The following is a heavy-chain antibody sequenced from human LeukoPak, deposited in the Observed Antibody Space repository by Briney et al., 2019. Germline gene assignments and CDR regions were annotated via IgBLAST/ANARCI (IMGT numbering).Heavy chain of an antibody. V-gene: IGHV1-46*01. CDR2: INPSGGST. D-gene: IGHD3-22*01. CDR1: GYTFTSYY. CDR3: ARALIVVVIPTARAFDI. J-gene: IGHJ3*02. Sequence: ASVKVSCKASGYTFTSYYIHWVRQAPGQGLEWMGIINPSGGSTSYAQKFQGRVTMTRDTSTSTVYMELSSLRSEDTAVHYCARALIVVVIPTARAFDIWGQGTMVTVSS.